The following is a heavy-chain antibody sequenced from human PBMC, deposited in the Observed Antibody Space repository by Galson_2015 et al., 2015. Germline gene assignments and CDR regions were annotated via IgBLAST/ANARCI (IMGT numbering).Heavy chain of an antibody. J-gene: IGHJ3*02. CDR1: GFSFSSYG. CDR3: ARATAWSGYVDSVET. V-gene: IGHV3-48*02. CDR2: INNSSNTI. D-gene: IGHD3-3*01. Sequence: SLRLSCAASGFSFSSYGMNWVRQAPGKGLEWISFINNSSNTIYYADSVKGRFTISRDNAKNSLYLQMNSLRDEDTAVYYCARATAWSGYVDSVETWGQGTLVTVSS.